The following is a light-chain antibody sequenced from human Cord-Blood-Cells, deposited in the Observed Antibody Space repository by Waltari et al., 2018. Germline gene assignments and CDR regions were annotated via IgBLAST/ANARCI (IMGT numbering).Light chain of an antibody. V-gene: IGLV2-8*01. CDR3: SSYAGSNNFVV. CDR1: SSDVGGYNY. Sequence: QSALTQPPSASGSPGQSVTISCTGTSSDVGGYNYVSWYQQNPGKAPKLMIYAVSKRPSGVPDRFSGSKSGNTASLTVSGLQAEDEADYYCSSYAGSNNFVVFGGGTKLTVL. CDR2: AVS. J-gene: IGLJ2*01.